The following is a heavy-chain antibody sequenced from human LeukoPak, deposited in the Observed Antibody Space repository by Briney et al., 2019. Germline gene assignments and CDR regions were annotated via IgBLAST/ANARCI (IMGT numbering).Heavy chain of an antibody. D-gene: IGHD2-2*02. J-gene: IGHJ3*02. CDR3: ARHARNILNAYDI. CDR2: IYYSGST. V-gene: IGHV4-61*01. CDR1: GGSISSRSYY. Sequence: SETLSLTCTVSGGSISSRSYYWSWIRQPPGKGLEWIAYIYYSGSTKYNPSLKSRVTISVDTSKNQFSLNLNSVTAADTAVYYCARHARNILNAYDIWGQGTMVTVSS.